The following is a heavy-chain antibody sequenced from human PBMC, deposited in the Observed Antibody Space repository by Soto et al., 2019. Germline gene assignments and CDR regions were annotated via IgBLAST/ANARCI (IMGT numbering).Heavy chain of an antibody. Sequence: EVQLVESGGGLVQPGGSLRLSCAASGFTVSSNYMSWVRQAPGKGLEWVSIFYSGGSTYYAESVKGRFTISRDNSKNTLYLQMNSLRAEDTAVYYCARGGINTWNYGFGYMDVLGKGTTVTVSS. CDR2: FYSGGST. CDR1: GFTVSSNY. D-gene: IGHD1-7*01. J-gene: IGHJ6*03. V-gene: IGHV3-66*01. CDR3: ARGGINTWNYGFGYMDV.